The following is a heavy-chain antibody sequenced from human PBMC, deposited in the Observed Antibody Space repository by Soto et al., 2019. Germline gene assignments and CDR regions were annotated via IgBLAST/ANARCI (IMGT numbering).Heavy chain of an antibody. V-gene: IGHV4-34*01. D-gene: IGHD2-2*01. J-gene: IGHJ3*02. CDR1: GGSFSGYY. CDR3: ASPIVVVPAAIGRNAFDI. Sequence: SETLSLTCAVYGGSFSGYYWSWIRQPPGKGLEWIGEINHSGSTNYNPSLKGRVTISVDTSKNQLSLKLSSVTAADTAVYYCASPIVVVPAAIGRNAFDIWGQGTMVTVSS. CDR2: INHSGST.